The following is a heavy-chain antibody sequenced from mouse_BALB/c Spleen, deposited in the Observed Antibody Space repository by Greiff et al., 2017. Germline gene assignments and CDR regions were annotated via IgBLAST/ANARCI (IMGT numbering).Heavy chain of an antibody. CDR2: INPSTGYT. J-gene: IGHJ2*01. D-gene: IGHD2-3*01. Sequence: VQLQQSGAELAKPGASVKMSCKASGYTFTSYWMHWVKQRPGQGLEWIGYINPSTGYTEYNQKFKDKATLTADKSSSTAYMQLSSLTSEDSAVYYCARLLPRDYWGQGTTRTVSS. CDR1: GYTFTSYW. CDR3: ARLLPRDY. V-gene: IGHV1-7*01.